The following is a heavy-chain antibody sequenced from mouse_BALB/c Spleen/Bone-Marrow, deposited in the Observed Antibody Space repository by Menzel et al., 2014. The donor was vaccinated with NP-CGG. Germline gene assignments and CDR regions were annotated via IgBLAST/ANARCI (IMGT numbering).Heavy chain of an antibody. Sequence: EVNVEESGGGLVQPGGSLKLSCAASGFDFSRYWMSWVRQAPGRGLEWIGEINPESCTINYTPSLKDKFIISRDNAKNTLYLQMSKVRSEDTALYYCARPDGNPYAMDYWGQGTSVTVSS. D-gene: IGHD2-1*01. CDR2: INPESCTI. J-gene: IGHJ4*01. CDR1: GFDFSRYW. CDR3: ARPDGNPYAMDY. V-gene: IGHV4-1*02.